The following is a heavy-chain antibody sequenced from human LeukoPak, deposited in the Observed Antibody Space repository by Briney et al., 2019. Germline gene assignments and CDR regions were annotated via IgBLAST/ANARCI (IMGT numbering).Heavy chain of an antibody. CDR1: GFTFSSYW. D-gene: IGHD3-22*01. CDR2: IKQDGSEK. J-gene: IGHJ4*02. V-gene: IGHV3-7*03. CDR3: AKDPHYYDSSGYYQNAG. Sequence: PGGSLRLSCAASGFTFSSYWMSWVRQAPGKGLEWVANIKQDGSEKYYVDSVKGRFTISRDNSKNTLYLQMNSLRAEDTAVYYCAKDPHYYDSSGYYQNAGWGQGTLVTVSS.